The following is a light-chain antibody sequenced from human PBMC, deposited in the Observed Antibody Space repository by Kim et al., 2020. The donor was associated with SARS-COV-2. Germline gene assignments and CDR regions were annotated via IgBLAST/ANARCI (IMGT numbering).Light chain of an antibody. Sequence: GKTASISCGGDNIRSKTVHGYQQKSGQAPVLVIYYNNDRPSGIPERFSGSSSGNTATLTISRVEAGDEADYYCQVWDGSSDHPLYVFGTGTKVTVL. CDR2: YNN. V-gene: IGLV3-21*04. J-gene: IGLJ1*01. CDR3: QVWDGSSDHPLYV. CDR1: NIRSKT.